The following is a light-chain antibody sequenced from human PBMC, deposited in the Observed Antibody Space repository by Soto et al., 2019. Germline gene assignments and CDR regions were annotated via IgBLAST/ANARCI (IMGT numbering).Light chain of an antibody. J-gene: IGLJ1*01. CDR3: CSFADFTYV. CDR2: EVT. V-gene: IGLV2-8*01. CDR1: SSDFGGYSY. Sequence: QSVLTQPPSASGSPGQSVTISCTGSSSDFGGYSYVSWYQQHPGKAPKLIIYEVTERPSGVPDRFSGSKSGNTASLTVSGLQAVDEADYYCCSFADFTYVFGTGTKVTVL.